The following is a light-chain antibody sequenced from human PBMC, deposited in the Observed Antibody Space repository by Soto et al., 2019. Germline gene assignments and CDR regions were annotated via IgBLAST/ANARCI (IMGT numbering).Light chain of an antibody. CDR3: AAWDDNLNGFV. V-gene: IGLV1-44*01. CDR1: SSNIGINT. J-gene: IGLJ1*01. CDR2: VDN. Sequence: QSVLTEPASASGTPGQRVTISCFGSSSNIGINTVNWYQQLPGTAPKVLIYVDNHRPSGVPDRFSGSKSGTSASLAISGLQSEDEADYYCAAWDDNLNGFVFGTGTKVTVL.